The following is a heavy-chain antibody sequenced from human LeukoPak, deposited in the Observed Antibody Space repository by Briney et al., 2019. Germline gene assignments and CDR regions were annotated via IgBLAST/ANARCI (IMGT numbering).Heavy chain of an antibody. CDR3: VKGDSRDY. CDR1: GLTFSVSV. V-gene: IGHV3-21*01. CDR2: ITRGGSRT. Sequence: GGSLRLSCAASGLTFSVSVMNWVRQAPGGGLEWVSSITRGGSRTHYADSVKGRFTISRDNAKNSLYLQMNSLRAEDTAVYYCVKGDSRDYWGQGTLITVSS. D-gene: IGHD2-15*01. J-gene: IGHJ4*02.